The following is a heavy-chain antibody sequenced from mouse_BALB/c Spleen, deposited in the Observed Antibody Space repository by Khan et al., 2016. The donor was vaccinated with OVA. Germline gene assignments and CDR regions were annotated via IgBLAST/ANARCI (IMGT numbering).Heavy chain of an antibody. J-gene: IGHJ3*01. V-gene: IGHV1-77*01. Sequence: QVQLKQSGAELARPGASVKLSCKASGYTFTDYYINWMRQRTGQGLAWIGEISPGSDKTYYNEKFKGKATLTVDKSSSTAYMQLSSLTSQDSAVYFCAREWAAWFPYWGQGTLVTVSA. CDR2: ISPGSDKT. CDR3: AREWAAWFPY. CDR1: GYTFTDYY.